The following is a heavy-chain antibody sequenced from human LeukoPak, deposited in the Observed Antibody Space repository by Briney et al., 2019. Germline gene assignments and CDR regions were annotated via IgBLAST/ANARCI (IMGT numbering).Heavy chain of an antibody. CDR3: ARGWGYNWNYGAFDI. J-gene: IGHJ3*02. CDR2: ISYDGSNK. V-gene: IGHV3-30*01. Sequence: GRSLRLSCAASGFTFSSYAMHWVRQAPGKGLEWAAVISYDGSNKYYADSAKGRFTISRDNSKNTLYLQMNSLRAEDTAVYYCARGWGYNWNYGAFDIWGQGTMVTVSS. CDR1: GFTFSSYA. D-gene: IGHD1-7*01.